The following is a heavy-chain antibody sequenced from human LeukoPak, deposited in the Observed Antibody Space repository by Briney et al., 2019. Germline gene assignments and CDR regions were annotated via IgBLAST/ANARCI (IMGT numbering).Heavy chain of an antibody. CDR2: IIPIFGTA. D-gene: IGHD2-15*01. CDR1: GGTFSSYA. V-gene: IGHV1-69*05. J-gene: IGHJ4*02. CDR3: ARDESLGYCSGGSCPRRFDY. Sequence: ASVKVSCKAPGGTFSSYAISWVRQAPGQGLEWMGGIIPIFGTANYAQKFQGRVTITTDESTSTAYMELSSLRSEDTAVYYCARDESLGYCSGGSCPRRFDYWGQGTLVTVSS.